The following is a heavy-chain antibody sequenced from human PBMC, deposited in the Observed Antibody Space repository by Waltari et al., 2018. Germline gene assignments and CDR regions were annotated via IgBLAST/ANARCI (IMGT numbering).Heavy chain of an antibody. J-gene: IGHJ4*02. CDR3: ASTYSSGWYYFDY. CDR2: IYYSGST. Sequence: QVQLQESGPGLVKPSETLSLTCTVSGGSISSYYWRWIRQPPGKGLEWIGYIYYSGSTNYNPSLKSRVTISVDTSKNQFSLKLSSVTAADTAVYYCASTYSSGWYYFDYWGQGTLVTVSS. V-gene: IGHV4-59*01. CDR1: GGSISSYY. D-gene: IGHD6-19*01.